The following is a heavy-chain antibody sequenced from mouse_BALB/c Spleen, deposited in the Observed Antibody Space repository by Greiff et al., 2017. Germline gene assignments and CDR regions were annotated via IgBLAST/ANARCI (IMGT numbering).Heavy chain of an antibody. D-gene: IGHD1-1*01. Sequence: EVQRVESGGGLVQPGGSLKLSCAASGFTFSSYGMSWVRQTPDKRLELVATINSNGGSTYYPDSVKGRFTISRDNAKNTLYLQMSSLKSEDTAMYYCARGAYYYGSPYAMDYWGQGTSVTVSS. J-gene: IGHJ4*01. V-gene: IGHV5-6-3*01. CDR1: GFTFSSYG. CDR2: INSNGGST. CDR3: ARGAYYYGSPYAMDY.